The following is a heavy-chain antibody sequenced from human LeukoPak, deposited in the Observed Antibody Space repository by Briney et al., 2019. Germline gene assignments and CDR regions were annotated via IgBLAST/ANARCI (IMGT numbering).Heavy chain of an antibody. D-gene: IGHD6-13*01. J-gene: IGHJ4*02. Sequence: VRSLRLSCAASGFTFSSYGMHWVRQAPGKGLEWVAVIWYDGSNKYYADSVKGRFTISRDNSKNPLYLQMNSLRAEDTAVCYCARDPTEQQLVLHYFDYWGQGTLVTVSS. CDR3: ARDPTEQQLVLHYFDY. CDR1: GFTFSSYG. V-gene: IGHV3-33*01. CDR2: IWYDGSNK.